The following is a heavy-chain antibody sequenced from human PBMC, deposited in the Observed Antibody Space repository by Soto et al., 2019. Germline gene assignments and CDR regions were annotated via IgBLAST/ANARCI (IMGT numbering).Heavy chain of an antibody. CDR1: GFAFSSYG. CDR3: AREGDDHCSGRLCFHYYGLDV. J-gene: IGHJ6*02. CDR2: VEYDGNTK. Sequence: QGQLVESGGGVVQPGTSLRLSCAGSGFAFSSYGIHWVRQAPGKGVEWVGLVEYDGNTKFYADSVKGRFTISRDNSKKAAYLHLNRLRAEDTALYYCAREGDDHCSGRLCFHYYGLDVWGQGTKVIVSS. V-gene: IGHV3-30*19. D-gene: IGHD2-15*01.